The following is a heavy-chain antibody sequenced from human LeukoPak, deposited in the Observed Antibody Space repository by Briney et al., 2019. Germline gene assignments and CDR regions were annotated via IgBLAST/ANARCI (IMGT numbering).Heavy chain of an antibody. V-gene: IGHV4-30-4*08. Sequence: SSETLSLTCTVSGGSISSGDYYWSWIRQPPGKGLEWLGYIYYSGSTYYNPSLKSRVTISVDTSKNQFSLKLSSVTAADTAVYYCARDISSGWYRAFDIWGQGTMVTVSS. CDR1: GGSISSGDYY. CDR3: ARDISSGWYRAFDI. CDR2: IYYSGST. D-gene: IGHD6-19*01. J-gene: IGHJ3*02.